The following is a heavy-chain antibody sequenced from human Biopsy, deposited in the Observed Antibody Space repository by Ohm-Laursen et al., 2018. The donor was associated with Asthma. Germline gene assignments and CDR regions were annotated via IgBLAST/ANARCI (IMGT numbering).Heavy chain of an antibody. V-gene: IGHV3-7*01. D-gene: IGHD4-23*01. CDR1: GFTFGDYW. J-gene: IGHJ3*02. Sequence: GSLRLSCAASGFTFGDYWMSWVRQVPGKGLEWVANIKHVGTEKNHVDSLKGRFTISRDNAKNSLYLQMNSLRAEDTAVYYCARAYGGNFFSGAFDIWGQGTMVTVSS. CDR2: IKHVGTEK. CDR3: ARAYGGNFFSGAFDI.